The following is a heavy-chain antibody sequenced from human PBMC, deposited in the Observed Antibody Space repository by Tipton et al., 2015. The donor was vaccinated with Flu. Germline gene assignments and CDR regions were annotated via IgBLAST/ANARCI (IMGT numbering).Heavy chain of an antibody. CDR1: GDSITSMTHH. Sequence: TLSLTCSVSGDSITSMTHHWSWIRQPAGKGLEWIGRIYTSGTTNYNPSLKSRIIISVDTSKNQFSLKLSSVTAADTAVYYCARDRVGDYSGFDPWGQGTLVTVSS. CDR3: ARDRVGDYSGFDP. V-gene: IGHV4-61*02. J-gene: IGHJ5*02. CDR2: IYTSGTT. D-gene: IGHD4-17*01.